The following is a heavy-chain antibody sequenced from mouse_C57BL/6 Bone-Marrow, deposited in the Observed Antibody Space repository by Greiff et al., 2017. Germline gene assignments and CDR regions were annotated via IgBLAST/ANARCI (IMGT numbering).Heavy chain of an antibody. CDR1: GFTFSDYG. D-gene: IGHD2-10*02. Sequence: EVQLLESGGGLVKPGGSLKLSCEASGFTFSDYGMHWVRQAPEKGLEWVAYISRGSSAIYYTDTVKGRYTISRDNAKNTLFLHMTSLRFEETAMDYCARPVLVRNWYCDVWGTGTTVTVSS. CDR3: ARPVLVRNWYCDV. V-gene: IGHV5-17*01. CDR2: ISRGSSAI. J-gene: IGHJ1*03.